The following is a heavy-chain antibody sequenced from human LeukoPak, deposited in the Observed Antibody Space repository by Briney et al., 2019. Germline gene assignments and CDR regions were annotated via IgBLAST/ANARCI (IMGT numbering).Heavy chain of an antibody. V-gene: IGHV3-23*01. D-gene: IGHD2-8*02. J-gene: IGHJ4*02. Sequence: GGSLRLSCAATGFTLISYSMTWVRQAPGKGLEWVSAIRASDSNTFYADSVKGRFAISRDSSKNTLYLQMNDLRDEDTAVYYCAKLTTGWFEDFWGQGTLVTVSS. CDR1: GFTLISYS. CDR2: IRASDSNT. CDR3: AKLTTGWFEDF.